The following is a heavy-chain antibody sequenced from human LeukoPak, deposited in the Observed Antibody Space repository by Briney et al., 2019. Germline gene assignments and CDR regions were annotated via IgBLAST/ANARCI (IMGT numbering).Heavy chain of an antibody. CDR2: ITNDGSNK. V-gene: IGHV3-30-3*01. CDR1: GFTFSSYA. CDR3: ARDSASLYYFDY. J-gene: IGHJ4*02. Sequence: PGGSLRLSCAASGFTFSSYAMHWVRQAPGKGLEWVGVITNDGSNKYYADSVKGRFTISRDNSKNTLYLQMNSLRAEDTAVYYCARDSASLYYFDYWGQGTLVTVSS.